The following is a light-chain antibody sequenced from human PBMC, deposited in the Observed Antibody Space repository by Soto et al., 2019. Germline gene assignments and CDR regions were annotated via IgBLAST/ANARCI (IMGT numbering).Light chain of an antibody. Sequence: EILLTQSPCTLALSPGESATLSCRTSQTTSGNYLAWYQQRPGLAPRLLVYGASRRATGIPDRFRGSGSGTEFTLTISGLEHEDFAVYFCQHYGSSPPVTFGQGTRLEIK. V-gene: IGKV3-20*01. J-gene: IGKJ5*01. CDR2: GAS. CDR3: QHYGSSPPVT. CDR1: QTTSGNY.